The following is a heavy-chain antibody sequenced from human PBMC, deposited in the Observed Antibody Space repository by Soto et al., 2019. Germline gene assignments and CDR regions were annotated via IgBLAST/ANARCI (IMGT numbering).Heavy chain of an antibody. CDR1: GYTFTSYG. J-gene: IGHJ6*02. D-gene: IGHD6-13*01. CDR2: ISAYNGNT. V-gene: IGHV1-18*01. Sequence: ASGKVSCKASGYTFTSYGISWVRQAPGQGLEWMGWISAYNGNTNYAQKLQGRVTMTTDTSTSTAYMELRSLRSDDTAVYYCARWIYSSSPHPRVYYGMDGWGQGTTVTVPS. CDR3: ARWIYSSSPHPRVYYGMDG.